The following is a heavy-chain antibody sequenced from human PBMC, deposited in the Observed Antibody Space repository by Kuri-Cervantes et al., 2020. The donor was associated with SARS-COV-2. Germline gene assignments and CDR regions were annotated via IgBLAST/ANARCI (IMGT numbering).Heavy chain of an antibody. CDR2: ISSSSSYI. CDR3: ARGSGVAGEGAFDI. V-gene: IGHV3-21*01. D-gene: IGHD6-19*01. CDR1: GFTFSSYS. Sequence: GESLKISCAASGFTFSSYSMNWVRQAPGKGLEGVSSISSSSSYIYYADSVKGRFTISRDNAKNPLYLQMNSLRAEDTAVYYCARGSGVAGEGAFDIWGQGTMVTVSS. J-gene: IGHJ3*02.